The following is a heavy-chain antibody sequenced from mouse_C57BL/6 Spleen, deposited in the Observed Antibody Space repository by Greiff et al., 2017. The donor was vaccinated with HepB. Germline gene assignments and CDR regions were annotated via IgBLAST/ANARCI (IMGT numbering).Heavy chain of an antibody. CDR1: GFTFSSYG. D-gene: IGHD2-12*01. Sequence: EVQRVESGGDLVKPGGSLKLSCAASGFTFSSYGMSWVRQTPDKKLEWVATISSGGSYTYYPASVKRRFTISRDNAKNPLYLQMSSLKSEDTAMYYCARGTISDYYAIDYWGQGTSVTVSS. V-gene: IGHV5-6*01. CDR3: ARGTISDYYAIDY. J-gene: IGHJ4*01. CDR2: ISSGGSYT.